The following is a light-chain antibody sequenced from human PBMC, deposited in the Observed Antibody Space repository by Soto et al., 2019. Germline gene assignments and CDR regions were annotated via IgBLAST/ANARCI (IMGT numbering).Light chain of an antibody. CDR2: GAS. J-gene: IGKJ1*01. CDR1: QSVSSNF. CDR3: QYSGSSLRT. V-gene: IGKV3-20*01. Sequence: EIVLTQSPGTLSLSPGERATLSCRASQSVSSNFLAWYQQKPGQAPRLLVYGASNRATGIPDRFSGSGSGTAFTLTSSRLEPVDFAVYYCQYSGSSLRTFGQGTKVEIK.